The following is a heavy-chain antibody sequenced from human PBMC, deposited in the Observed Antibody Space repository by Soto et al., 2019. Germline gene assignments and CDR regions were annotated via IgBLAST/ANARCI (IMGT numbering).Heavy chain of an antibody. CDR1: GYSFSDYG. V-gene: IGHV1-18*04. D-gene: IGHD6-19*01. CDR2: ISTYNGNT. J-gene: IGHJ6*02. Sequence: QVQLVQSGAEVKKPGSSLKVSCKASGYSFSDYGIAWVRQAPGQGLAWVGGISTYNGNTNYAQKFQGRVTMTTDTTATTAYMELRSLRSDDTAMYYCARYGYSSGWYLGTGMDVWGQGTPVTVSS. CDR3: ARYGYSSGWYLGTGMDV.